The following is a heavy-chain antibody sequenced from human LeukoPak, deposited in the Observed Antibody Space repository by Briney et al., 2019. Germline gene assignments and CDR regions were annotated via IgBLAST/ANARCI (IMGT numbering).Heavy chain of an antibody. CDR3: ARAPSEIGGYYPEYFRH. CDR1: GFTFSSYG. CDR2: IKSDGST. Sequence: GGSLRLSCAASGFTFSSYGMHWVRQAPGKGLVWVSRIKSDGSTNYADSVKGRFTISRDNAKNTVSLQMNSLRAEDTGVYYCARAPSEIGGYYPEYFRHWGQGTLVTVSS. D-gene: IGHD3-22*01. V-gene: IGHV3-74*01. J-gene: IGHJ1*01.